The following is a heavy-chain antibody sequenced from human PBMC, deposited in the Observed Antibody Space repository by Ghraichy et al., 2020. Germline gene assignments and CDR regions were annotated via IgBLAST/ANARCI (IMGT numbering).Heavy chain of an antibody. CDR1: GGPISNYY. Sequence: SATLSLTCTVSGGPISNYYWSWIRQPPGKGLEWIGYIYYSGSTQYNPSLGSRVTISLATSKNQFSLKLSSVTTADTAVYYCAFSRGWYYFDYWGQGTLVTISS. J-gene: IGHJ4*02. D-gene: IGHD6-19*01. V-gene: IGHV4-59*03. CDR2: IYYSGST. CDR3: AFSRGWYYFDY.